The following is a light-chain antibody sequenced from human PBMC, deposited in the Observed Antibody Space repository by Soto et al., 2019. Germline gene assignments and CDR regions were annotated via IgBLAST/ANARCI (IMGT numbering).Light chain of an antibody. CDR2: DAS. Sequence: EILLAQSPATLSLSPGERATLSCKASQDVSIFLAWYQQKPGQAPRLLIHDASNRATGVPARFSGSGSGRDFTLTITSLEPEDFGVYYCQQRSNWPPLTVGGGTKVEI. J-gene: IGKJ4*01. V-gene: IGKV3-11*02. CDR1: QDVSIF. CDR3: QQRSNWPPLT.